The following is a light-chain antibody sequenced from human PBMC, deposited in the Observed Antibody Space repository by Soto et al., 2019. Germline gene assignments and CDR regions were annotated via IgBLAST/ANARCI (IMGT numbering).Light chain of an antibody. CDR2: EVS. J-gene: IGLJ1*01. CDR1: SSDVGDYNY. Sequence: QSVLTQPPSASGSPGQSVTISCTGTSSDVGDYNYVSWYQRHPGKAPKLIISEVSKRPSGVPDRFSGSKSGNTASLTVSGLQAEDEADYYCCSYAGRYTYVFGTGTKVTVL. CDR3: CSYAGRYTYV. V-gene: IGLV2-8*01.